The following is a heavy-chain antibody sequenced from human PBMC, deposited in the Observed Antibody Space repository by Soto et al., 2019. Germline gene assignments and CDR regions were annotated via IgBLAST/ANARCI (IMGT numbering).Heavy chain of an antibody. CDR2: ISSSGSTI. D-gene: IGHD2-15*01. CDR1: GFTFSSYE. Sequence: HPGGSLRLSCAASGFTFSSYEMNWVRQAPGKGLEWVSYISSSGSTIYYADSVKGRFTISRDNAKNSLYLQMNSLRAEDTAVYYCARGVGVGYCSGGSCYQSRRFDPWGQGTLVTVSS. V-gene: IGHV3-48*03. CDR3: ARGVGVGYCSGGSCYQSRRFDP. J-gene: IGHJ5*02.